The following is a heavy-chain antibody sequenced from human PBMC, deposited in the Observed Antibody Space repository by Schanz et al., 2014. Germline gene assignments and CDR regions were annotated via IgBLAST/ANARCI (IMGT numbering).Heavy chain of an antibody. V-gene: IGHV3-74*01. D-gene: IGHD2-21*01. J-gene: IGHJ4*02. CDR1: GFTFNTSW. CDR2: VSRDGSET. CDR3: ARDDSPSTKPFDS. Sequence: VQLVESGGGLVKPGGSLRLSCAASGFTFNTSWFHWVRQPPGKGLLWVSRVSRDGSETTYVDSVRGRFTISRDNSKNMVYLQMNSLRAEDTAVYYCARDDSPSTKPFDSWGQGTLVSVSS.